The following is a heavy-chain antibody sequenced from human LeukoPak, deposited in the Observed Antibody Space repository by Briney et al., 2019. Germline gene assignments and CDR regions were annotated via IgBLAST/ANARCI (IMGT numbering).Heavy chain of an antibody. CDR2: IKKETDGATT. D-gene: IGHD3-3*01. Sequence: GGSPRLSCAASGFTFSSAWMSWVRQAPGKGLEWLGQIKKETDGATTDYAAPVKGRFTISRDDSKNMVFLQMNSLKTEDTALYYCTWSGLKIESWGQGTLVTVSS. CDR3: TWSGLKIES. J-gene: IGHJ4*02. CDR1: GFTFSSAW. V-gene: IGHV3-15*01.